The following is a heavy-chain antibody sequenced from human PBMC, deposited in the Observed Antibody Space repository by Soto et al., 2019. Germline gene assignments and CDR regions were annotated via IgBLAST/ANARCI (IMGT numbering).Heavy chain of an antibody. CDR1: GFTLDDYA. Sequence: GGSLRLSCAASGFTLDDYAMHWVRQAPGKGLEWVSGISWNSDNIVYADSVKGRFTISGANAKNSQYLQMNSLRAEDTALYYCAKDKIPSCSGGSCYAEPDYWGQGTLVTVSS. CDR2: ISWNSDNI. D-gene: IGHD2-15*01. J-gene: IGHJ4*02. V-gene: IGHV3-9*01. CDR3: AKDKIPSCSGGSCYAEPDY.